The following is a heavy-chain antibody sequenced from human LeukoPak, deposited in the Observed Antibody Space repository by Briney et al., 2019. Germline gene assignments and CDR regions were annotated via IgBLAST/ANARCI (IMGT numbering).Heavy chain of an antibody. CDR1: GFTFSSYA. D-gene: IGHD4-23*01. CDR3: AARGTTVVTYFDY. Sequence: PGGSLTLSLPASGFTFSSYAMSWVRQPPGKGREGVSAIGGSGGRTYYADSVKGRFTISRDNYKNTLYLQMNSLRAEDTAVYYCAARGTTVVTYFDYWGQGTLVTVSS. CDR2: IGGSGGRT. V-gene: IGHV3-23*01. J-gene: IGHJ4*02.